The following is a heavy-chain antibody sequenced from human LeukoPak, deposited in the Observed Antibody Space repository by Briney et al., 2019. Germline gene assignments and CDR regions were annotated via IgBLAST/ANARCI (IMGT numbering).Heavy chain of an antibody. CDR3: ARGLSDRLAYCGGDCYSRDAFDI. J-gene: IGHJ3*02. V-gene: IGHV1-18*01. CDR2: ISAYNGNT. CDR1: GYTFTSYG. D-gene: IGHD2-21*02. Sequence: ASVKVSCKASGYTFTSYGISWVRQAPGQGLEWMGWISAYNGNTNYAQKLQGRVTMTTDTSTSTAYMELRSLRSDDTAVYYCARGLSDRLAYCGGDCYSRDAFDIWGQGTMVTVSS.